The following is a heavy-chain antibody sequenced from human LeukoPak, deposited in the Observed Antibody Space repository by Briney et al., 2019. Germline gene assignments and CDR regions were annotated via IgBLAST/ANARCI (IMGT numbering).Heavy chain of an antibody. CDR1: GFTFRDYT. J-gene: IGHJ4*02. Sequence: GGSLRLSCAASGFTFRDYTMNWVRQAPGKGLEWVSAISKSGTYIKYADSVKGRFTVSRDNAKNSLFLQMNSLRVEDTAVYYCAREVVIVVEPAANTIDYWGQGTLITVSS. CDR3: AREVVIVVEPAANTIDY. CDR2: ISKSGTYI. V-gene: IGHV3-21*01. D-gene: IGHD2-2*01.